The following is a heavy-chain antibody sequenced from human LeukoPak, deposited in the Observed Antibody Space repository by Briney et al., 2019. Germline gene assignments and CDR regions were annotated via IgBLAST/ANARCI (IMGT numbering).Heavy chain of an antibody. CDR1: GFTFSSHW. CDR3: ARDFTAAAGFDY. Sequence: GGSLRLSCAASGFTFSSHWMSWVRQAPGKGLEWVANIKHDGSEKYYVDSVKGRFTISRDNAKNSLYLQMNSLRAEDTAIYYCARDFTAAAGFDYWGQGTLVTVSS. J-gene: IGHJ4*02. V-gene: IGHV3-7*01. CDR2: IKHDGSEK. D-gene: IGHD6-13*01.